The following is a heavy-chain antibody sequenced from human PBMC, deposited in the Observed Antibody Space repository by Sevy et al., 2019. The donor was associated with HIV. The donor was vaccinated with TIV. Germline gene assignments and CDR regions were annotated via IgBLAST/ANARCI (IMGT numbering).Heavy chain of an antibody. Sequence: GGSLRLSCAASGFSFSIYWMSWVRQAPGKGLEWVATVKQDGSEEDYVDSVKGRFTISRDNAKNSLFLQMNSLGAEDTAVYYCVREGLGGYSYSLDYWGHGTLVTVSS. CDR2: VKQDGSEE. J-gene: IGHJ4*01. D-gene: IGHD5-18*01. CDR1: GFSFSIYW. CDR3: VREGLGGYSYSLDY. V-gene: IGHV3-7*01.